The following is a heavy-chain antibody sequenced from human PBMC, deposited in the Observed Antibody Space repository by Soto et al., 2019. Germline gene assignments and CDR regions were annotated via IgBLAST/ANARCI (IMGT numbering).Heavy chain of an antibody. CDR3: AREFFGDFVMGARNWFAP. CDR2: IYYNGNT. CDR1: DDPMTTHY. V-gene: IGHV4-59*11. Sequence: ETLSLTCTVSDDPMTTHYWSWIRQPPGEGLEWIGNIYYNGNTKYNPSLKSRVTISVDTSKKQFSLRVSSVTAADTAVYYCAREFFGDFVMGARNWFAPWGQGTPVTVSS. J-gene: IGHJ5*02. D-gene: IGHD4-17*01.